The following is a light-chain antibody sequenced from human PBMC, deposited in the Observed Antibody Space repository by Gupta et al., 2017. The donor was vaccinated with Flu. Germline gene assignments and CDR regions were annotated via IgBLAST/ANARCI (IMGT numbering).Light chain of an antibody. V-gene: IGKV3D-11*02. J-gene: IGKJ2*01. CDR1: QSVNSY. CDR2: GAS. Sequence: TLSLSPGERATLSCRASQSVNSYLAWYQQKPGQAPRLLIFGASTRATGIKARFSGSGDGTDFTLTISSRESEDFAVYYCQQQTTGHPMYTFGQGTKLEIK. CDR3: QQQTTGHPMYT.